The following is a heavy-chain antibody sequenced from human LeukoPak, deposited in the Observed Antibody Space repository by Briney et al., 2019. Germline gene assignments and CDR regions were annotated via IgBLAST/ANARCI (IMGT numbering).Heavy chain of an antibody. V-gene: IGHV3-64D*06. D-gene: IGHD3-9*01. CDR3: VKELRYFDWLGALDY. CDR1: GFTFSGYA. Sequence: GGSLRLSCSASGFTFSGYAMHWVRQAPGKGLEYASANSSNGGSTYYADSVKGRFTISRDNSKNTLYLQMSSLRAEDTAVYYCVKELRYFDWLGALDYWGQGTLVTVSS. CDR2: NSSNGGST. J-gene: IGHJ4*02.